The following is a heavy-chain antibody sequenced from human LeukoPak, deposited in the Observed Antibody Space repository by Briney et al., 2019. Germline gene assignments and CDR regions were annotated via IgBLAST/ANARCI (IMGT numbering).Heavy chain of an antibody. CDR3: ARTATVTTLAFDI. CDR2: ISSSSSTI. D-gene: IGHD4-17*01. V-gene: IGHV3-48*01. Sequence: GGSLRLSCAASGFTFSSYSMNWVRQAPGKGLEWVSYISSSSSTIYYADSVKGRFTISRDNAKNSLYLQMNSLRAEDTAVYYCARTATVTTLAFDIWGQGTMVTVSS. CDR1: GFTFSSYS. J-gene: IGHJ3*02.